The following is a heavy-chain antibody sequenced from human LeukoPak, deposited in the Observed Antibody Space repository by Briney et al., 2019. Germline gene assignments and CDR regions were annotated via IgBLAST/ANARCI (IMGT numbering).Heavy chain of an antibody. Sequence: SVKXSCKASXXTXXSXXISWVRQAPGQGLEWMGWISAYNGNTNYAQKLQGRVTMTTDTSTSTAYMELRSLRSDDTAVYYCARSPLPDYDILTGYYDFDYWGQGTLVTVSS. J-gene: IGHJ4*02. V-gene: IGHV1-18*01. CDR1: XXTXXSXX. D-gene: IGHD3-9*01. CDR2: ISAYNGNT. CDR3: ARSPLPDYDILTGYYDFDY.